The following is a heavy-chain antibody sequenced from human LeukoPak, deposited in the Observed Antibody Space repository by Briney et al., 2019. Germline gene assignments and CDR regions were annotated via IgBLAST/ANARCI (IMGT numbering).Heavy chain of an antibody. D-gene: IGHD6-13*01. CDR1: GFTFSIYG. Sequence: TGGSLRLSCAASGFTFSIYGMLWVRQPPGKGLEWVAFIRYDGSNKYYADSVKGRFTISRDNSKNTLFLQMNSLRAEDTALYYCAKGPHSSSWPNWFDPWGQGTLVTVSS. J-gene: IGHJ5*02. CDR3: AKGPHSSSWPNWFDP. CDR2: IRYDGSNK. V-gene: IGHV3-30*02.